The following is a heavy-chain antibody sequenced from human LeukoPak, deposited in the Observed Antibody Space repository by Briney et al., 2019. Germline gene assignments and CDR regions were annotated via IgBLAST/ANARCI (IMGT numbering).Heavy chain of an antibody. J-gene: IGHJ4*02. Sequence: GGSLRLSCAASGFTFSSYSMNWVRQAPGKGLEWVSSISSSSSYIYYADSVKGRFTISRDNSKNTLYLQMNSLRAEDTAVYYCASEGIAAPPYYFDYWGQGTLVTVSS. D-gene: IGHD6-13*01. CDR1: GFTFSSYS. CDR3: ASEGIAAPPYYFDY. V-gene: IGHV3-21*01. CDR2: ISSSSSYI.